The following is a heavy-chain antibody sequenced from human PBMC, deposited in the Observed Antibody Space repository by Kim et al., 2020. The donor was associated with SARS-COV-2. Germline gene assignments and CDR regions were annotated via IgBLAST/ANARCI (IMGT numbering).Heavy chain of an antibody. CDR2: VHFSGSA. J-gene: IGHJ4*01. D-gene: IGHD2-2*01. CDR1: GGSIPSSTYY. CDR3: ARHGPGYTSSHYVAY. Sequence: SETLSLTCAVSGGSIPSSTYYWAWIRQAPGKGLEWIGSVHFSGSAYHDPSLKSRVTISVDNSKNQFSLTLRSVTAADTAAYYCARHGPGYTSSHYVAYWG. V-gene: IGHV4-39*01.